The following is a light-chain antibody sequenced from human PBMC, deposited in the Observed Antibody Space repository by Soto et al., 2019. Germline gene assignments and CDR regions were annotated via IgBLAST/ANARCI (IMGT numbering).Light chain of an antibody. CDR1: QSVNNN. Sequence: ERVMTQSPGTVSMSPVERATLSCRASQSVNNNLAWYQQKPGQAPRLLIYGASTRATGIPARFSGSGSGQDFTLTISSLQSEDFAFFYCQQYYNWPLSFGGGTKVEIK. V-gene: IGKV3-15*01. CDR3: QQYYNWPLS. CDR2: GAS. J-gene: IGKJ4*01.